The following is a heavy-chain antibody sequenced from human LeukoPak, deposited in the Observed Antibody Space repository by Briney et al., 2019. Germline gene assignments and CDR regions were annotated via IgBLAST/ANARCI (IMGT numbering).Heavy chain of an antibody. D-gene: IGHD3-9*01. CDR2: ISSSGSTI. J-gene: IGHJ6*03. Sequence: PGGSLRLSCAASGFTFSSYEMNWVRQAPGKGLEWVSYISSSGSTIYYADSVKGRFTISRDNAKNSLYLQMNSLRAEDTAVYYCARVRYDILTGYYYMDVWGKGTTVTISS. V-gene: IGHV3-48*03. CDR1: GFTFSSYE. CDR3: ARVRYDILTGYYYMDV.